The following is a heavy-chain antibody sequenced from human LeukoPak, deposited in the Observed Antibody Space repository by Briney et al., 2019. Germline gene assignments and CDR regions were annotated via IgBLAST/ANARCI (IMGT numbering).Heavy chain of an antibody. D-gene: IGHD3-3*01. V-gene: IGHV4-30-4*01. CDR1: GGSISSGDYY. J-gene: IGHJ6*03. CDR2: IYYSGTT. CDR3: ARRGTYDFWSGYYERDYYYMDV. Sequence: PSETLSLTCTVSGGSISSGDYYWSWIRQPPGKGLEWIGYIYYSGTTYYNPSLKSRVTISVDTSKNQFSLKLSSVTAADTAVYYCARRGTYDFWSGYYERDYYYMDVWGKGTTVTVSS.